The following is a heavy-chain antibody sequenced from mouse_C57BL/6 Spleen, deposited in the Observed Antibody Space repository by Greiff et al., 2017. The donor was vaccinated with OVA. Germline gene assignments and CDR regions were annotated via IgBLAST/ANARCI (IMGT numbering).Heavy chain of an antibody. CDR3: RGYGNYDWYFDV. D-gene: IGHD2-10*02. CDR1: GFNIKDYY. V-gene: IGHV14-1*01. Sequence: EVHLVESGAELVRPGASVKLSCTASGFNIKDYYMHWVKQRPEQGLEWIGRIDPEDGDTEYAPKFQGKATMTAVTSSNTAYLQLSSLTSEDTAVYYCRGYGNYDWYFDVWGTGTTVTVSS. J-gene: IGHJ1*03. CDR2: IDPEDGDT.